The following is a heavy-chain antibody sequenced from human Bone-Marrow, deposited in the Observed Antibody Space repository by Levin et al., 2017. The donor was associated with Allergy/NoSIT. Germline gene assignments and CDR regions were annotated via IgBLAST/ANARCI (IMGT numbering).Heavy chain of an antibody. CDR1: GYTFTSYG. CDR3: ARSPYDSSGYYPNFDY. D-gene: IGHD3-22*01. Sequence: GESLKISCKASGYTFTSYGISWVRQAPGQGLEWMGWISAYNGNTNYAQKLQGRVTMTTDTSTSTAYMELRSLRSDDTAVYYCARSPYDSSGYYPNFDYWGQGTLVTVSS. V-gene: IGHV1-18*01. CDR2: ISAYNGNT. J-gene: IGHJ4*02.